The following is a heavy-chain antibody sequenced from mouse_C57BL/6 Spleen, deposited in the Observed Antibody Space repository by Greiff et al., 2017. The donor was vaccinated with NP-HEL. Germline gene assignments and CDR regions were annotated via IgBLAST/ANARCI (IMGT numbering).Heavy chain of an antibody. D-gene: IGHD2-5*01. V-gene: IGHV1-76*01. CDR2: IYPGSGNT. CDR3: ARGNSNYDY. CDR1: GYTFTDYY. Sequence: VQGVESGAELVRPGASVKLSCKASGYTFTDYYINWVKQRPGQGLEWIARIYPGSGNTYYNEKFKGKATLTAEKSSSTAYMQLSSLTSEDSAVYFCARGNSNYDYWGQGTTLTVSS. J-gene: IGHJ2*01.